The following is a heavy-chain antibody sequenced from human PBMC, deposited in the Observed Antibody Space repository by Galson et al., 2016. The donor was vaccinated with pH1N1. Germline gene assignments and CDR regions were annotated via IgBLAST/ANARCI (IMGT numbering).Heavy chain of an antibody. CDR3: ARDHEEELLEWLFGY. J-gene: IGHJ4*02. V-gene: IGHV3-30*03. CDR2: ISYDGKKK. Sequence: SLRLSCAASGFTFSRYGLHWVRQAPGKGLEWVGGISYDGKKKYYSDSVAGRFTVSRDNSKNTLYLHMSSLRADDTAIYFCARDHEEELLEWLFGYWGQGTLVTVSS. CDR1: GFTFSRYG. D-gene: IGHD3-3*01.